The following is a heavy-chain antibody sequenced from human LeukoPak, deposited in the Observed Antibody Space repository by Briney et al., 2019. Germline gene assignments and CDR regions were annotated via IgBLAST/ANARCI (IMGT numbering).Heavy chain of an antibody. V-gene: IGHV3-21*01. J-gene: IGHJ3*02. CDR2: ISSSSYYI. D-gene: IGHD2-15*01. Sequence: GGSLRLSCAASGFTLSSYSMNWVRQAPGPGLEWVSSISSSSYYIFYADSVEGRFTISRDNAKNSLFLQMNSLRAEDTAVYYCARLGYCSGGSCYAGAFDIWGQGTMVTVSS. CDR3: ARLGYCSGGSCYAGAFDI. CDR1: GFTLSSYS.